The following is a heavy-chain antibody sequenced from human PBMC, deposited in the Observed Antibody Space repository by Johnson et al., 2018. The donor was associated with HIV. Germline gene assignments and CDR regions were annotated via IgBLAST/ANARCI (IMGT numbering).Heavy chain of an antibody. CDR1: GFTFSSYA. D-gene: IGHD7-27*01. CDR2: ISYDGSNE. V-gene: IGHV3-30*04. Sequence: QVQLVESGGGVVQPGRSLRLSCAASGFTFSSYAMHWVRQAPGKGLEWVAVISYDGSNEYFADSVKGRFTISRDNSKNTLYLQMNSLRAEDTAVYYCARDALANWEEVDAFDIWGQGTMVTVSS. CDR3: ARDALANWEEVDAFDI. J-gene: IGHJ3*02.